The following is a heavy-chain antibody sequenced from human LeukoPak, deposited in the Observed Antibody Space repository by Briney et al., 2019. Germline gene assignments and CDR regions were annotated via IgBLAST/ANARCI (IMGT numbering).Heavy chain of an antibody. CDR3: AREYSYSNYYFDY. D-gene: IGHD4-11*01. CDR1: GGSISSGSYY. V-gene: IGHV4-61*02. J-gene: IGHJ4*02. Sequence: SETLSLTCTVSGGSISSGSYYWSWIRQPAGKGLEWIGRICTSGSTNYNPSLKSRVTISVDTSKNQFPLKLSSVTAADTAVYYCAREYSYSNYYFDYWGQGTLVTVSS. CDR2: ICTSGST.